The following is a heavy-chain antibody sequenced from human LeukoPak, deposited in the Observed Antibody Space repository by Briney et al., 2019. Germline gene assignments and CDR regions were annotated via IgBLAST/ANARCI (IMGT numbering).Heavy chain of an antibody. J-gene: IGHJ4*02. D-gene: IGHD2-15*01. CDR1: GYSISSGYY. V-gene: IGHV4-61*01. Sequence: SETLSLTCTVSGYSISSGYYWSWIRQPPGKGLEWIGYIYYSGSTNYNPSLKSRVTISVDTSKNQFSLKLSSVTAADTAVYYCARRVGNFDYWGQGTLVTVSS. CDR3: ARRVGNFDY. CDR2: IYYSGST.